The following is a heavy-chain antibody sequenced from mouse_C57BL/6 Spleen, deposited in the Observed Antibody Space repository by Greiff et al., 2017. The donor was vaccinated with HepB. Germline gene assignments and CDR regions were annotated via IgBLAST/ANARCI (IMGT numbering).Heavy chain of an antibody. J-gene: IGHJ2*01. CDR2: IYPGSGST. CDR3: ARRGDYYGSSYLDY. V-gene: IGHV1-55*01. CDR1: GYTFTSYW. D-gene: IGHD1-1*01. Sequence: QVQLQQPGAELVKPGASVKMSCKASGYTFTSYWITWVKPRPGQGLERIGDIYPGSGSTNYNEKFKSKATLTVVTSSSTAYMQLSSLTSEDSAVYYCARRGDYYGSSYLDYWGQGTTLTVSS.